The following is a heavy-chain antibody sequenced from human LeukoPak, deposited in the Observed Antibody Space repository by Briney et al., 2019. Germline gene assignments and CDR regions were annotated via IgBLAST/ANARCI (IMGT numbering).Heavy chain of an antibody. V-gene: IGHV4-59*12. CDR2: IYYSGST. CDR3: ARGGAYCGGDCYSDY. CDR1: GGSISNYY. D-gene: IGHD2-21*02. J-gene: IGHJ4*02. Sequence: SETLSLTCTVSGGSISNYYWSWIRQPPGKGLEWIGYIYYSGSTNYNPSLKSRVTISVDTSKNQFSLKLSSVTAADTAVYYCARGGAYCGGDCYSDYWGQGTLVTVSS.